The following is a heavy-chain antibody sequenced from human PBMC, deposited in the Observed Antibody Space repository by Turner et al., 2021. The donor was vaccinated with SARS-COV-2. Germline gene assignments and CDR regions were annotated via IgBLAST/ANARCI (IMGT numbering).Heavy chain of an antibody. CDR1: GFIFSSYA. V-gene: IGHV3-23*01. CDR2: ISGSGGST. Sequence: EVQLLESGGGLVQPGGSLRLSCAASGFIFSSYAMSWVRQAPGKGLEWVSAISGSGGSTYYADSVKGRFTISRDNSKNTLYLQMNSLRAEDTAVYYCAKCGYQYYHYYYMDVWGKGTTVTVSS. CDR3: AKCGYQYYHYYYMDV. J-gene: IGHJ6*03. D-gene: IGHD6-25*01.